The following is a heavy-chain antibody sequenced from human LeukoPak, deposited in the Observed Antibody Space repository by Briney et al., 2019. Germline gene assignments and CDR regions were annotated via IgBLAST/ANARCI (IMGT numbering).Heavy chain of an antibody. J-gene: IGHJ4*02. V-gene: IGHV3-23*01. Sequence: GSLRLSCAASGITLSNYGMSWVRQAPGKGLEWVAGMSGSGGRTNYADSVKGRFTISRDNPKNTLYLQMNNLRAEDTAVYFCAKRGVVIRVILVGFHKEAYYFDSWGQGALVTVSS. CDR3: AKRGVVIRVILVGFHKEAYYFDS. CDR2: MSGSGGRT. CDR1: GITLSNYG. D-gene: IGHD3-22*01.